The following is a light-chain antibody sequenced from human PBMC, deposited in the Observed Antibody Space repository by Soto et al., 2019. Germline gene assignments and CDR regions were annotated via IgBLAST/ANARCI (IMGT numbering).Light chain of an antibody. CDR1: SGSVSTSYY. CDR3: VLYMTSGISV. Sequence: QAVVTQEPSFSVSPGGTVTLTCGLNSGSVSTSYYPSWYQQTPGQAPRTLIYSTSTRSSGVPDRFSGSILGNKAALTITGAQADDESDYYCVLYMTSGISVFGGGTKVTVL. V-gene: IGLV8-61*01. CDR2: STS. J-gene: IGLJ3*02.